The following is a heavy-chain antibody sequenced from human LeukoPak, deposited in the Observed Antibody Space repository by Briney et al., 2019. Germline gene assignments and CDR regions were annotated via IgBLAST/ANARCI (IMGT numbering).Heavy chain of an antibody. CDR2: IKQDGTQN. CDR3: ARLGRVMRSAVPRGAQDTGYGKVDHYFYYMDV. J-gene: IGHJ6*03. V-gene: IGHV3-7*01. Sequence: GGSLRLSCAASGFIFSNYAMHWVRQAPGKGLEWVANIKQDGTQNVSVDSAKGHFTISRDNAKNTVFLQMTNLKTEDTGVYSCARLGRVMRSAVPRGAQDTGYGKVDHYFYYMDVWGKGTTVTVSS. CDR1: GFIFSNYA. D-gene: IGHD1-26*01.